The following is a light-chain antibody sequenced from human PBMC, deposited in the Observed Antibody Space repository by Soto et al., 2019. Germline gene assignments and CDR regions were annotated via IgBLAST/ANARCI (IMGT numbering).Light chain of an antibody. V-gene: IGLV2-8*01. CDR3: SSYAGSNNFV. Sequence: QSVLTQPPSASGSPGQSVTISCTGTSSDVGGYSYVSWYQKHPSKAPKLMIYEVSKRPSGVPDRFSGSKSGNTASLTVSGLQAEDEADYYCSSYAGSNNFVFGTGTKVTVL. CDR1: SSDVGGYSY. CDR2: EVS. J-gene: IGLJ1*01.